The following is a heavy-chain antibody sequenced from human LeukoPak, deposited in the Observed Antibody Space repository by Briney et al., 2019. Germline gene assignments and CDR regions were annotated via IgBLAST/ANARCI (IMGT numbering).Heavy chain of an antibody. CDR3: ARDASSGWYGRGYFDY. D-gene: IGHD6-19*01. Sequence: ASVKVSCKASGYTFTGYYMHWVRQAPGQGLEWMGWINPNSGGTNYGQKFQGRVTMTRDTSISTAYMELSRLRSDDTAVYYCARDASSGWYGRGYFDYWGQGTLVTVSS. V-gene: IGHV1-2*02. J-gene: IGHJ4*02. CDR2: INPNSGGT. CDR1: GYTFTGYY.